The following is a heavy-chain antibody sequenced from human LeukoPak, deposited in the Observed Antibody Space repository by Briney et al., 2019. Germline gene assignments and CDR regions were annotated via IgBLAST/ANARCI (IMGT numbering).Heavy chain of an antibody. Sequence: PGGSLRLSCAASGFTFDDYAMHWVRQAPGKGLEWVSLISGDGGSTYYADSVKGRFTISRDNSKNSLYLQMNSLRTEDTALYCCAKDMASYDSSGYQFDYWGQGTLVTVSS. V-gene: IGHV3-43*02. D-gene: IGHD3-22*01. CDR2: ISGDGGST. CDR3: AKDMASYDSSGYQFDY. CDR1: GFTFDDYA. J-gene: IGHJ4*02.